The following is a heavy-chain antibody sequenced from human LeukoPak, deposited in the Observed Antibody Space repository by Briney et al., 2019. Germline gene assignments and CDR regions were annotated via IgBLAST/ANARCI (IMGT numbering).Heavy chain of an antibody. CDR3: AREGVTGSTNWFDS. V-gene: IGHV3-33*01. CDR2: IWDDGSEK. Sequence: GRSLRLSCAASGFTFSSYGMHWVRQAPGKGLEWVAVIWDDGSEKYYADSVKGRFAISRDNSKNTLYLQMNSLRVEDSAVYYCAREGVTGSTNWFDSWGQGTLVAVSS. D-gene: IGHD1-20*01. CDR1: GFTFSSYG. J-gene: IGHJ5*01.